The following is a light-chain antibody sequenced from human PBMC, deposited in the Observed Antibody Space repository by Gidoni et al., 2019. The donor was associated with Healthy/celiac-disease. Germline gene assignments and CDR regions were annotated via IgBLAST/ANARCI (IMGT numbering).Light chain of an antibody. Sequence: DIQMTQSPSTLSASVGDRATITCRASQRISSWLAWYQQKPGKAPKLLIYKASSLESGVPSRFSGSGSGTEFTITISSLQHDDFATYYCQQYNSYSWTFGQGTKVEIK. CDR2: KAS. J-gene: IGKJ1*01. CDR3: QQYNSYSWT. V-gene: IGKV1-5*03. CDR1: QRISSW.